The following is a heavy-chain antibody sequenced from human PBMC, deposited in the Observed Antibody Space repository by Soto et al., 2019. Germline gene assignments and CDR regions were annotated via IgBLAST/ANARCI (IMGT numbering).Heavy chain of an antibody. CDR1: GGSISSYD. Sequence: TSETLSLTCTVSGGSISSYDWSWIRQPPGKGLEWIGYIYYSGSTNYNPSLKSRVTISVDTSKNQFSLKLSSVTAADTAVYYCARVGYSSSSYFDYWGQGTLVTVSS. D-gene: IGHD6-13*01. J-gene: IGHJ4*02. CDR3: ARVGYSSSSYFDY. CDR2: IYYSGST. V-gene: IGHV4-59*01.